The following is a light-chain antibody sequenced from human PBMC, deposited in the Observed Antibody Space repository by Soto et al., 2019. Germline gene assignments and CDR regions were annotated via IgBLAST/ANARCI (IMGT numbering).Light chain of an antibody. CDR1: SSDVGNYNL. J-gene: IGLJ2*01. CDR3: SSYVGSSTLL. CDR2: EGS. V-gene: IGLV2-23*01. Sequence: QSALTQPASVSGSPGQSITISCTGTSSDVGNYNLVSWYQQHPGKAPKLMIYEGSKRPSGVSNRFSGSKSGNTASLTISGLHAEDEADYYCSSYVGSSTLLFGGGTKLTVL.